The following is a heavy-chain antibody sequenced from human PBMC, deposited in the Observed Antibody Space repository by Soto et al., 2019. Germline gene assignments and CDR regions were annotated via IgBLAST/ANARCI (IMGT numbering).Heavy chain of an antibody. V-gene: IGHV3-30*18. Sequence: GGSRRRSCAASGSTFSSYGMHWGRQAPGKGLEWVAVISYDGSNKYYADSVKGRFTISRDNSKNTLYLQMNSLRAEDTAVYYCAKDRGDIVVVPAAGMDVWGQGTTVTVS. J-gene: IGHJ6*02. CDR1: GSTFSSYG. D-gene: IGHD2-2*01. CDR2: ISYDGSNK. CDR3: AKDRGDIVVVPAAGMDV.